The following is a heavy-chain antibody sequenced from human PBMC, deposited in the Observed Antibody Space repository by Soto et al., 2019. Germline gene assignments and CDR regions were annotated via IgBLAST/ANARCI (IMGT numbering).Heavy chain of an antibody. CDR1: GYSFTSYD. J-gene: IGHJ4*02. V-gene: IGHV1-18*04. Sequence: GASVKVSCKASGYSFTSYDITWVRQAPGQGLEWMGWISTKGANTNYADKFRGRVSMTTDTSTNTAYMDVRSLHSDDTAVYYCATFTTCIICFDYYGQVTQFTASS. CDR3: ATFTTCIICFDY. CDR2: ISTKGANT. D-gene: IGHD1-1*01.